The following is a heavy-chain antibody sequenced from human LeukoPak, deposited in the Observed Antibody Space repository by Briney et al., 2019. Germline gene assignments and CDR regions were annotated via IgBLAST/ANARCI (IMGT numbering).Heavy chain of an antibody. D-gene: IGHD1-26*01. CDR1: GFTVSSNY. V-gene: IGHV3-66*02. CDR2: IYSGGST. CDR3: ARVGGSYYAYYYYGMDV. J-gene: IGHJ6*02. Sequence: PGGSLRLSCAASGFTVSSNYMSWVRQAPGKGLEWVSVIYSGGSTYYADSVKGRFTISRDNSKNTLYLQMNSLRAEDTAVYYCARVGGSYYAYYYYGMDVWGQGTTVTVSS.